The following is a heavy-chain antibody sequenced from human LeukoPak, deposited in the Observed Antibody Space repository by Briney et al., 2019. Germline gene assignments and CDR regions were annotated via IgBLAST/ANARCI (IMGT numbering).Heavy chain of an antibody. V-gene: IGHV5-51*01. CDR3: ARYDYGDYGGYYYGMDV. D-gene: IGHD4-17*01. CDR2: IYPGDSDT. CDR1: GYSFTSYW. J-gene: IGHJ6*01. Sequence: GESLKISCKGSGYSFTSYWIGWVRPMPGKGLEWMGIIYPGDSDTKYRPSFQGQDTISADKSDSTAYLQWSSLKASDPGLYYCARYDYGDYGGYYYGMDVWGPGNTVPVSS.